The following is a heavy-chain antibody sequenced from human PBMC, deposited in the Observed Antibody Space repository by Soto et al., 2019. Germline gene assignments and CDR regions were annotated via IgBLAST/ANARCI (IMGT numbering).Heavy chain of an antibody. D-gene: IGHD6-13*01. CDR3: ARTAAAGKNYCGMDV. CDR2: IYPGDSDT. Sequence: GESLKISCKGSGYSFTSYWIGWVRQMPGKGLESMGIIYPGDSDTRYSPSFQGQVTISADKSISTAYLQWSSLKASDTGMYYCARTAAAGKNYCGMDVWGQGTTVTVSS. V-gene: IGHV5-51*01. J-gene: IGHJ6*02. CDR1: GYSFTSYW.